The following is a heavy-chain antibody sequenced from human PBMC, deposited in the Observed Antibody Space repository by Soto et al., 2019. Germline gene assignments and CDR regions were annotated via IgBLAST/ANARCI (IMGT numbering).Heavy chain of an antibody. D-gene: IGHD1-26*01. CDR3: AKVPRYSGSYYFDY. Sequence: VGSLRLSCAASGFTFSSYAMSWVRQAPGKGLEWVSAISGSGGSTYYADSVKGRFTISRDNSKNTLYLQMNSLRAEDTAVYYCAKVPRYSGSYYFDYWGQGTLVTVSS. J-gene: IGHJ4*02. CDR1: GFTFSSYA. CDR2: ISGSGGST. V-gene: IGHV3-23*01.